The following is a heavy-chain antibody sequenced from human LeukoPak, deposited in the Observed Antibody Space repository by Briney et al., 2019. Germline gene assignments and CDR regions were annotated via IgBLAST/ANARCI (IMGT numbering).Heavy chain of an antibody. CDR3: ARQDDSSGYPSFDI. J-gene: IGHJ3*02. V-gene: IGHV5-51*01. CDR2: IFPGDSDT. CDR1: GYSFTSFW. D-gene: IGHD3-22*01. Sequence: GESLKISCKGSGYSFTSFWIGWVRQMPGKGLEWMGIIFPGDSDTRYSASFQGQVTVSADKSTSTAYLQWSSLKASDTAMYYCARQDDSSGYPSFDIWGQGTMVTVSS.